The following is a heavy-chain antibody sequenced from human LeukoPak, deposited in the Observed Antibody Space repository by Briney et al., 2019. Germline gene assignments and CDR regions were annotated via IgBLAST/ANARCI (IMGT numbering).Heavy chain of an antibody. CDR2: INHSGST. Sequence: SETLSLTCAVYGGSFSGYYWSWIRQPPGKGLEWIGEINHSGSTNYNPSLKSRGTISVDTSKNQFSLKLSSVTAADTAVYYCARAGGYYYRSFDYWGQGTLVTVSS. J-gene: IGHJ4*02. CDR1: GGSFSGYY. D-gene: IGHD3-22*01. CDR3: ARAGGYYYRSFDY. V-gene: IGHV4-34*01.